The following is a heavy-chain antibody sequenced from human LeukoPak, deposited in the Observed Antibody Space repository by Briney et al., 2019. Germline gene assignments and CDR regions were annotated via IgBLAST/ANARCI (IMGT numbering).Heavy chain of an antibody. CDR3: AKRGTTMEKEGFDY. V-gene: IGHV3-30-3*02. D-gene: IGHD5-18*01. CDR1: GFTFSSYA. Sequence: PGGSLRLSCAASGFTFSSYAMHWVRQAPGKGLEWVAVISYDGSIKYYADSVKGRFTTSRDNSKNMLYLQMNSLSAEDTAVYYCAKRGTTMEKEGFDYWAQGTLVTVSS. CDR2: ISYDGSIK. J-gene: IGHJ4*02.